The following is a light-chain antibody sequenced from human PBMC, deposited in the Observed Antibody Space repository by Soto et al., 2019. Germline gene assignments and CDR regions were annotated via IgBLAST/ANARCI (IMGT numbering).Light chain of an antibody. J-gene: IGLJ1*01. Sequence: QSALTQPASVSGSPGQSITISCTGTSSDVGGYIYVSWYQQHPGKAPKLMIYDVTSRPSRVSYRFSGFTSGNTASLTISGLQAEDEADYYCSSYTARSSYVFVTGTKLTVL. CDR1: SSDVGGYIY. CDR3: SSYTARSSYV. V-gene: IGLV2-14*01. CDR2: DVT.